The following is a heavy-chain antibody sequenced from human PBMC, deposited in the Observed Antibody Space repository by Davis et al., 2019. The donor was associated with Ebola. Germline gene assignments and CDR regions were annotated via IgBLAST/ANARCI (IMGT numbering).Heavy chain of an antibody. V-gene: IGHV1-8*01. D-gene: IGHD2-15*01. CDR2: MNPNSGNT. CDR1: GYTFTSYD. J-gene: IGHJ5*02. Sequence: ASVKVSCKASGYTFTSYDINWVRQATGQGLEWMGWMNPNSGNTGYAQKFQGRVTMTRNTSISTAYMELSSLRSEDTAVYYCARDRGYCSGGSCYSSGWFDPWGQGTLVTVSS. CDR3: ARDRGYCSGGSCYSSGWFDP.